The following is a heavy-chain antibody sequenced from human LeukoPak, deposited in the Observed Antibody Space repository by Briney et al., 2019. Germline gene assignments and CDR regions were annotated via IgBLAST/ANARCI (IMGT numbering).Heavy chain of an antibody. CDR1: GLSLSTSGVG. J-gene: IGHJ5*02. CDR3: AHIIRGVMNR. V-gene: IGHV2-5*02. D-gene: IGHD3-10*01. Sequence: SGPTRVNPTQTLTLTCTFSGLSLSTSGVGVGWIRQPPGEALEWLALIYWDDDKRYSPSLKNRLTITKDTSKNQVALTMTNMDPVDTATYYCAHIIRGVMNRWGQGTLVTVSS. CDR2: IYWDDDK.